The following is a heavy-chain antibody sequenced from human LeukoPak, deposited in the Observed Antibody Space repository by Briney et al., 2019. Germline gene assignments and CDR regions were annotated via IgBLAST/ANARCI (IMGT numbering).Heavy chain of an antibody. D-gene: IGHD3-10*02. CDR2: IKSITDGGAT. J-gene: IGHJ4*02. V-gene: IGHV3-15*01. CDR1: GFTFSNAW. Sequence: GGSLRLSCAASGFTFSNAWMSWVRQAPGKGLEWVGRIKSITDGGATDYAAPVKGGFIISRDDSKNTLYLQMNSLKTEDTAVYYCSTAMFDWGQGTLVTVSS. CDR3: STAMFD.